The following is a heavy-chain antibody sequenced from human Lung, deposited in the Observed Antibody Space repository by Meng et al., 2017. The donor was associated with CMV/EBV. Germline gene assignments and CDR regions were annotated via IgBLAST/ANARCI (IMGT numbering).Heavy chain of an antibody. Sequence: SVXVSXXSSGYSFTGYYLHWVRQAPGQGLEWMGWINPYSGATKYAEKFQGRVTMTRNTSISTAYMELNTLRSDDTAVYYCASSTSGVVIGILRRYNWFDPWGQGXLVTVSS. J-gene: IGHJ5*02. V-gene: IGHV1-2*02. CDR1: GYSFTGYY. CDR2: INPYSGAT. D-gene: IGHD2-21*01. CDR3: ASSTSGVVIGILRRYNWFDP.